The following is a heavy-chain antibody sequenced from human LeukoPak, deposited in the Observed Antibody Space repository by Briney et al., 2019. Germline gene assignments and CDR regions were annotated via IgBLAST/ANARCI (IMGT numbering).Heavy chain of an antibody. CDR2: ITRSGSTT. Sequence: GGSLRLSCAASGFTFSLYEMTWVRQAQGKGLEWVSYITRSGSTTYYADSVKGRFTISRDNAKNSLYLQMNSLTTEDTAVYYCARDMAAAGDYWGQGTLVTVSS. CDR3: ARDMAAAGDY. CDR1: GFTFSLYE. J-gene: IGHJ4*02. V-gene: IGHV3-48*03. D-gene: IGHD6-13*01.